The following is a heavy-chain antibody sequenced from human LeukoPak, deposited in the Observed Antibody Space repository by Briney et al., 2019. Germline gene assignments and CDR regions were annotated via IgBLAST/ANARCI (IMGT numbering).Heavy chain of an antibody. Sequence: ASVNVSCKASVYTFTSYDINWVRQATGQGLEWMGWMNPNSGNTGYAQKFQGRVTITRNTSISTAYMELSSLRSEDTAVYYCARGKLGIAALYYYYYYMDVWGKGTTVTVPS. D-gene: IGHD6-13*01. CDR1: VYTFTSYD. CDR3: ARGKLGIAALYYYYYYMDV. V-gene: IGHV1-8*03. CDR2: MNPNSGNT. J-gene: IGHJ6*03.